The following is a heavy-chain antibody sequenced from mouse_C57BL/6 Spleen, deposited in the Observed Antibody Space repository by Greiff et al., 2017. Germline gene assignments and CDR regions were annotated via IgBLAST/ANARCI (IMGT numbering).Heavy chain of an antibody. Sequence: QVQLQQSGAELMKPGASVKLSCKATGYTFTGYWIEWVKQRPGHGLEWIGEILPGSGSTNYNEKFKGKATLTADTSSNTAYMQLSSLTTEDSAIYYCARGSYYSKEDYWGQGTTLTVSS. CDR1: GYTFTGYW. V-gene: IGHV1-9*01. CDR2: ILPGSGST. D-gene: IGHD2-5*01. CDR3: ARGSYYSKEDY. J-gene: IGHJ2*01.